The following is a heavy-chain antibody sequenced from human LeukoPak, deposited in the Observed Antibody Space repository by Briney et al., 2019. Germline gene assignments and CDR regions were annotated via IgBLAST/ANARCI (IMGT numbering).Heavy chain of an antibody. J-gene: IGHJ1*01. CDR1: GFSFNTYA. D-gene: IGHD2-15*01. CDR2: ISNTGGST. Sequence: GGSLRLSCAASGFSFNTYAMSWVRQAPGKGLGWVSAISNTGGSTYYADSVKGRFTISRDKSKNTLSLQMNSLRAEDTAVYYCAQQVGYCSSGSCYFTYWGQGTLVTVSS. V-gene: IGHV3-23*01. CDR3: AQQVGYCSSGSCYFTY.